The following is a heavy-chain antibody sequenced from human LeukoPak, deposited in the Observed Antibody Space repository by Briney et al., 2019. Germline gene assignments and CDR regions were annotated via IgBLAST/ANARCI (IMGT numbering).Heavy chain of an antibody. D-gene: IGHD3-10*01. Sequence: GGSLRLSCAASGFTFSDYYMSWIRQAPGKGLEWVSYISSSSSYTNYADSVKGRFTISRDNAKNSLYLQMNSLRTEDTAVYYCARDMDYYGSGSLDYWGQGTLVTASS. CDR3: ARDMDYYGSGSLDY. J-gene: IGHJ4*02. CDR2: ISSSSSYT. V-gene: IGHV3-11*05. CDR1: GFTFSDYY.